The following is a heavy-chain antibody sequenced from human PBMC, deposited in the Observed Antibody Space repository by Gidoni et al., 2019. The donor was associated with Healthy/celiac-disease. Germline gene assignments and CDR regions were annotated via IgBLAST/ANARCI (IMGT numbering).Heavy chain of an antibody. Sequence: QVQLQQWGAGLLKPSETLSLTCAVYGGSFSGYYWSWIRQPPGKGLEWIGEINHSGSTNYNPSLESRVTISVDTSKNQFSLKLSSVTAADTAVYYCARVRRVERLLDYWGQGTLVTVSS. J-gene: IGHJ4*02. D-gene: IGHD1-1*01. V-gene: IGHV4-34*01. CDR1: GGSFSGYY. CDR3: ARVRRVERLLDY. CDR2: INHSGST.